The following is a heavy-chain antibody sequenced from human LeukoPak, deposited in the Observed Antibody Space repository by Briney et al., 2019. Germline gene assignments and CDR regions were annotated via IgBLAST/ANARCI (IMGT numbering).Heavy chain of an antibody. CDR1: GYIFSGTGWY. V-gene: IGHV1-2*02. CDR3: ARDGPAQMVDFDY. D-gene: IGHD3-10*01. J-gene: IGHJ4*02. Sequence: ASVKVSCKASGYIFSGTGWYLYWLRQAPGQGLECMGWMYPYTGAKPYAQKSQGRVAMTRDTSISTAYMELSRLRPDDTAVYYCARDGPAQMVDFDYWGQGTLVTVSS. CDR2: MYPYTGAK.